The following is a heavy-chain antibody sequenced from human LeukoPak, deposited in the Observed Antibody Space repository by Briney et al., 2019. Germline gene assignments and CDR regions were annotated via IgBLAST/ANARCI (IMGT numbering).Heavy chain of an antibody. CDR2: IYYSGSA. J-gene: IGHJ5*02. V-gene: IGHV4-39*01. Sequence: PSETLSLTCTVSGGSISSSSYYWGWIRQPPGKGLEWIGSIYYSGSAYYNPSLKSRVTISVDTSKNQFSLKLSSVTAADTAVYYCARSSGYSSSGGLNWFDTWGQGTLVTVSS. D-gene: IGHD6-13*01. CDR1: GGSISSSSYY. CDR3: ARSSGYSSSGGLNWFDT.